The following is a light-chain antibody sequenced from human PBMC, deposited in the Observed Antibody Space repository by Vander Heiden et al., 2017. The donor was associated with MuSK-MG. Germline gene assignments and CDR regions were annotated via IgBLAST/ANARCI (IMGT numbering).Light chain of an antibody. CDR2: GAS. J-gene: IGKJ2*01. V-gene: IGKV3-20*01. CDR3: QQYGSSQYT. Sequence: EIALTQSPGTLSLSPGERATLSCRASQSVSSSYLAWYQQKPGQAPRLLIYGASSRATGIPDRFSGSGSGTDFTLTISRLEPEDFAVYHCQQYGSSQYTFGQGTKLEIK. CDR1: QSVSSSY.